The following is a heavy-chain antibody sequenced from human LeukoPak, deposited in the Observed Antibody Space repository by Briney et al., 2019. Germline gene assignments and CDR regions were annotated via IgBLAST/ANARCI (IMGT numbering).Heavy chain of an antibody. CDR1: GITVSSNY. Sequence: GGSLRLSCVASGITVSSNYMSWVRQAPGKGLEWVSIIYSGGATFYADSVKGRFIISRENSKNTLWLQMNSLRAEDTAVYYCARRCCSSTSCYSDWFDPWGQGTLVTVSS. D-gene: IGHD2-2*01. J-gene: IGHJ5*02. CDR2: IYSGGAT. V-gene: IGHV3-66*04. CDR3: ARRCCSSTSCYSDWFDP.